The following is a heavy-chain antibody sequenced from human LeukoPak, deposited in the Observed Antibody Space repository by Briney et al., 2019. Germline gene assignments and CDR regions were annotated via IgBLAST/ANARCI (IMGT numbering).Heavy chain of an antibody. CDR3: ARGPKYYDCWSGYYDYYYMDV. V-gene: IGHV4-34*01. Sequence: SETLSLTCAVYGGSFSGYYWSWFRQPPGKGLEWIGEINHSGSTNYNPSLNSRVTISVDTSKNQFSLKLSSVTAADRAVYYCARGPKYYDCWSGYYDYYYMDVWGKGTTVTVSS. CDR2: INHSGST. D-gene: IGHD3-3*01. J-gene: IGHJ6*03. CDR1: GGSFSGYY.